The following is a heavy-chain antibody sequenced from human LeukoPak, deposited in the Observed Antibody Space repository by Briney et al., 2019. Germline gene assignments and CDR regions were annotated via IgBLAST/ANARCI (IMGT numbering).Heavy chain of an antibody. J-gene: IGHJ4*02. Sequence: GGSLRLSCVASGFTFSSHHMNWVRQTPGKGLESVATIKPDGGEKYYVDSVKGRFTISRDNAKSSLYLQMNSLRAEDTGVYFCARMSSYCDYWGQGTLVTVSS. D-gene: IGHD2-2*01. CDR2: IKPDGGEK. CDR1: GFTFSSHH. CDR3: ARMSSYCDY. V-gene: IGHV3-7*01.